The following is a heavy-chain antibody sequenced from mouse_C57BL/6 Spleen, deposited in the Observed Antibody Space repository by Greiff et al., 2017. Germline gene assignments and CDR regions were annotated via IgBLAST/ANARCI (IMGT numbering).Heavy chain of an antibody. D-gene: IGHD1-1*01. CDR2: IYPGDGDT. J-gene: IGHJ4*01. CDR1: GYAFSSSW. Sequence: QVQLQQSGPELVKPGASVKISCKASGYAFSSSWMNWVTQRPGKGLEWIGRIYPGDGDTNYNGKFKGKATLTADKSSSTAYMHLSSLTSEDSAVYFCAPYYYGSRNYYAMDCWGQGTSVTGSS. V-gene: IGHV1-82*01. CDR3: APYYYGSRNYYAMDC.